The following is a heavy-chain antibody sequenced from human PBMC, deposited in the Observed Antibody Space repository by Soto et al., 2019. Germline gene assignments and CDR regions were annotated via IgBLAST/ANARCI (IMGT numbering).Heavy chain of an antibody. CDR1: GYTFTSYA. Sequence: QVQLVQSGAEVKKPGASVKVSCKASGYTFTSYAVSWVRQAPGQGLERMGWIGAYNGNTNYAQKLQARVTMTTDTPTSTAYMELRSLRSDDTAVYSCARDAPPEDYWGQGTLVTVSS. J-gene: IGHJ4*02. V-gene: IGHV1-18*01. CDR2: IGAYNGNT. CDR3: ARDAPPEDY.